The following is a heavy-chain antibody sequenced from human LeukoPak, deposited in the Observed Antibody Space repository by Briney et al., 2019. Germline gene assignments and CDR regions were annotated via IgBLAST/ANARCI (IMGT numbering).Heavy chain of an antibody. D-gene: IGHD6-19*01. Sequence: SETLSLTCAVSGYSISSGYYWGWIRQPPGKGLEWIGSIYHSGSTYYNPSLKSRVTISVDTSKYQFSLKLSSVTAADTAVYYCAGDPVYSGWYAERAFDIWGQGTMVTVSS. CDR2: IYHSGST. J-gene: IGHJ3*02. CDR3: AGDPVYSGWYAERAFDI. V-gene: IGHV4-38-2*02. CDR1: GYSISSGYY.